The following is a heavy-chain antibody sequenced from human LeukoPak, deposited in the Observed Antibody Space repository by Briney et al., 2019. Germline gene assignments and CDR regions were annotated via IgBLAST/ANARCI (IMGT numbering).Heavy chain of an antibody. Sequence: PGGSLRLSCAASGFTFSSYWMSWVRQAPGKGLEWVANIKQDGSEKYYVDSVKGRFTISRDNAKNSLYPQMNSLRAEDTAVYYCARDRPLNYYDSSGYYSLPEYFQHWGQGTLVTVSS. V-gene: IGHV3-7*01. CDR1: GFTFSSYW. D-gene: IGHD3-22*01. CDR2: IKQDGSEK. J-gene: IGHJ1*01. CDR3: ARDRPLNYYDSSGYYSLPEYFQH.